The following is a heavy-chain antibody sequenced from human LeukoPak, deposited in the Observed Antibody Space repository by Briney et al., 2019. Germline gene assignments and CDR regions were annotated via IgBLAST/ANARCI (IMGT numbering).Heavy chain of an antibody. Sequence: GGSLRLSCAASGFTFSSYSMNWVRQAPGKGLEWVSAIDPISTYIYYADSVKGRFTISRDDAENSLYLQMNSLRVEDTAVYYCARAPTVLVGYCSSSSCQADYWGQGTLVTVSS. CDR3: ARAPTVLVGYCSSSSCQADY. CDR2: IDPISTYI. D-gene: IGHD2-2*01. CDR1: GFTFSSYS. J-gene: IGHJ4*02. V-gene: IGHV3-21*01.